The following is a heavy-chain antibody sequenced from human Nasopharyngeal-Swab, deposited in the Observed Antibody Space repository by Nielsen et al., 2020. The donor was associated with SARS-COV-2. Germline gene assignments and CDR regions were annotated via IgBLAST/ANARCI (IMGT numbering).Heavy chain of an antibody. CDR2: ISGSGGST. J-gene: IGHJ3*02. CDR3: AKKLENILRYFDWLLDAFDI. D-gene: IGHD3-9*01. CDR1: GFTFSSYA. Sequence: GESLKISCAASGFTFSSYAMSWVRQAPGKELEWVSAISGSGGSTYYADSVKGRFTISRDNSKNTLYLQMNSLRAEDTAVYYCAKKLENILRYFDWLLDAFDIWGQGTMVTVSS. V-gene: IGHV3-23*01.